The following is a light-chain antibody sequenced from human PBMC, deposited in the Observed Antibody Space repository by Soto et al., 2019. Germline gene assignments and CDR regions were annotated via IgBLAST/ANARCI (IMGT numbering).Light chain of an antibody. CDR2: LNSDGSH. V-gene: IGLV4-69*01. CDR1: SGHSSYA. J-gene: IGLJ2*01. CDR3: QTWGTGILVV. Sequence: QSVLTQSPSASASLGASVKLTCTLSSGHSSYAIAWHQQQPEKGPRYLMNLNSDGSHSKGDGIPDRFSGSSSGAERYLTISGLQSEDEADYYCQTWGTGILVVFGGGTKLTVL.